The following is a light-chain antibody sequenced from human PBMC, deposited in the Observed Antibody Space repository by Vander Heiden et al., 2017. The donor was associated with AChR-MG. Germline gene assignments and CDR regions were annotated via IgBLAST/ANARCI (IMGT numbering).Light chain of an antibody. V-gene: IGKV1-39*01. CDR2: AAS. CDR1: QSISSY. J-gene: IGKJ2*01. Sequence: SITCRASQSISSYLNWYQQKPGKAPKLLIYAASSLQSGVPSRFSGSRSGTDFTLTISRLHPEDFATYYCQQSDSTPLTFGQGTKLEIK. CDR3: QQSDSTPLT.